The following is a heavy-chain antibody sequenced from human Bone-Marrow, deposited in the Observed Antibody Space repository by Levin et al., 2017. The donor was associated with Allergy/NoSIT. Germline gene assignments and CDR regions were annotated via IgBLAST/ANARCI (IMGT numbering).Heavy chain of an antibody. CDR2: IIPLFGRT. V-gene: IGHV1-69*01. D-gene: IGHD2-21*01. CDR1: GGSFSDYG. Sequence: GGSLRLSCKSSGGSFSDYGVTWVRQAPGQGLEWMGGIIPLFGRTNYPQKFQDRVTITADASTGTVYMELSSLRSEDTAVYYCARGPDSDCEGPTCYYRYFDLWGRGTQVTVSS. CDR3: ARGPDSDCEGPTCYYRYFDL. J-gene: IGHJ2*01.